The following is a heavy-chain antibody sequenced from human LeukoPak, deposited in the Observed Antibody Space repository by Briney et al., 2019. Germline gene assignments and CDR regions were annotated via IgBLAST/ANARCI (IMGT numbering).Heavy chain of an antibody. CDR1: GFTFNTYM. J-gene: IGHJ6*04. Sequence: GGSQRLSCAASGFTFNTYMMSWVRQAPGKGLEWLSYITDSSSSILYADSVKGRFTISRDNAKNSLYLQMNSLRGEDTAVYYCARAPLVFWSGYLGMDVWGNGTTVTVSS. V-gene: IGHV3-48*04. CDR3: ARAPLVFWSGYLGMDV. CDR2: ITDSSSSI. D-gene: IGHD3-3*01.